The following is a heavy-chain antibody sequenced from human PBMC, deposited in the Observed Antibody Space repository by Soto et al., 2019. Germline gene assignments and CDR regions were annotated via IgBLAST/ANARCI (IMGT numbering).Heavy chain of an antibody. CDR1: GGTINSTSYY. CDR2: INHSGST. V-gene: IGHV4-39*07. D-gene: IGHD2-8*02. Sequence: SETLSLTCTVSGGTINSTSYYWGWIRQPPGKGLEWIGSINHSGSTNYNPSLKSRVTISVDTSKNQFSLKLTSVTAVDTAVYYCARDKITGLFDYWGQGTLVTVSS. J-gene: IGHJ4*02. CDR3: ARDKITGLFDY.